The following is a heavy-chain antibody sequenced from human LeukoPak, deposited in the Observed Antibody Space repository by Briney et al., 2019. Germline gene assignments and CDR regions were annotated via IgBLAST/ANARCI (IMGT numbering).Heavy chain of an antibody. V-gene: IGHV4-39*01. Sequence: KPSETLSLTCTVSGDSFSNTNYYWDWIRQPPGKGLEWIGAIHCDGRTYYNPSLKSRVTISVDTSKNQFSLKLNSVTAADTAVYYCARHYGPWGQGTLVTVSS. CDR3: ARHYGP. CDR1: GDSFSNTNYY. J-gene: IGHJ5*02. D-gene: IGHD3-10*01. CDR2: IHCDGRT.